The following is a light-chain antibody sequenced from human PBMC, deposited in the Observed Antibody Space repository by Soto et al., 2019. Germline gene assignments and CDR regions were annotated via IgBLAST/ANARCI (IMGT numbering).Light chain of an antibody. Sequence: EIVMTQSPATLSVSPGERATVSCRASQSVSSNLAWYQQKPGQAPRLLIYGASTRATGIPARFSGSGSGTEFTLTISSLQSEDFAVYYCQQYNNWPFFGGGTKVEIK. CDR1: QSVSSN. J-gene: IGKJ4*01. V-gene: IGKV3-15*01. CDR2: GAS. CDR3: QQYNNWPF.